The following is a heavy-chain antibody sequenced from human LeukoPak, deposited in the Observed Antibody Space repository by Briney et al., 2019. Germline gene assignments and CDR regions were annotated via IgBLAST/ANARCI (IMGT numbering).Heavy chain of an antibody. CDR2: IGSSGINT. CDR3: AKLLTAGGSDY. V-gene: IGHV3-23*01. CDR1: GFTFSSYD. D-gene: IGHD6-13*01. J-gene: IGHJ4*02. Sequence: GGSLRLSCAAPGFTFSSYDMSWVRQAPGKGLEWVSSIGSSGINTYYADSVKGRFTVSRDNSKNTMYLQMNSLRAEDTAVYYCAKLLTAGGSDYWGQGSLVTVSS.